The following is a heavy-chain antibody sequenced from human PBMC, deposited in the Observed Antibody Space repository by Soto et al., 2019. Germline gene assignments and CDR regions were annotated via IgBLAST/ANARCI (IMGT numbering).Heavy chain of an antibody. Sequence: QVQLVQSGAEVKKPGASVKVSCKASGYTFTSYDINWVRQATGQGLEWMGWMNPNSGNTGYAQKFQGRVTMTRNTSITTAFMELSSLRSEYTAVYYCAKEMTTRCMDVWGQGTTITVSS. CDR1: GYTFTSYD. J-gene: IGHJ6*01. CDR3: AKEMTTRCMDV. D-gene: IGHD1-1*01. CDR2: MNPNSGNT. V-gene: IGHV1-8*01.